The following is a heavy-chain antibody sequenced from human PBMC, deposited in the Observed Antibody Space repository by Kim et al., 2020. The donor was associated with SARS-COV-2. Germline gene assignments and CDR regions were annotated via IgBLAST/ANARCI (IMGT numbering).Heavy chain of an antibody. CDR1: GFTFSSYS. CDR2: ISSSSSYI. D-gene: IGHD1-26*01. V-gene: IGHV3-21*01. CDR3: ARVKWELPNEYYFDY. J-gene: IGHJ4*02. Sequence: GGSLRLSCAASGFTFSSYSMNWVRQAPGKGLEWVSSISSSSSYIYYADSVKGRFTISRDNAKNSLYLQMNSLRAEDTAVYYCARVKWELPNEYYFDYWGQGTLVTVSS.